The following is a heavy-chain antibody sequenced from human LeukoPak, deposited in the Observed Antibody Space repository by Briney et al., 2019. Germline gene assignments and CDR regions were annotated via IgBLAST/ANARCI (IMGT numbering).Heavy chain of an antibody. CDR3: ARVRFLEWYHDY. CDR1: GFTFSNVW. Sequence: PGGSLRLSCAASGFTFSNVWMNWVRQAPGKGLEWVANIKQDGSEKYYVDSVKGRFTISRDNAKNSLYLQMNSLRAEDTAVYYCARVRFLEWYHDYWGQGTLVTVSS. CDR2: IKQDGSEK. V-gene: IGHV3-7*01. J-gene: IGHJ4*02. D-gene: IGHD3-3*01.